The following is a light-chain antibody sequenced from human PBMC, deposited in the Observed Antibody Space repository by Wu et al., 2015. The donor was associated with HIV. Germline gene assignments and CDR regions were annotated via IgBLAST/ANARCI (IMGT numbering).Light chain of an antibody. CDR1: QDIFTY. Sequence: QVTQSPSSLSASVGDRVNITCRASQDIFTYLAWYQQTPGKAPRVLIYDASTLQSGVSSRFSGSGSGADFTLTISGLQRGDFAVYFCQQLNSFPLTFGQGSRLEI. V-gene: IGKV1-13*02. CDR3: QQLNSFPLT. J-gene: IGKJ5*01. CDR2: DAS.